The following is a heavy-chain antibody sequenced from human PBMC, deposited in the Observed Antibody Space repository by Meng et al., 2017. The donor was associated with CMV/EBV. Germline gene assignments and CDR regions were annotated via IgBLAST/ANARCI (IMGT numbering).Heavy chain of an antibody. CDR3: ARDTYYDYVWGSYRTFDY. CDR2: ISSSGSTI. J-gene: IGHJ4*02. CDR1: GFTFSSYE. V-gene: IGHV3-48*03. D-gene: IGHD3-16*02. Sequence: GESLKISCAASGFTFSSYEMNWVRQAPGKGLEWVSYISSSGSTIYYADSVKGRFTISRDNAKNSLCLQMNSLRAEDTAVYYCARDTYYDYVWGSYRTFDYWGQGTLVTVSS.